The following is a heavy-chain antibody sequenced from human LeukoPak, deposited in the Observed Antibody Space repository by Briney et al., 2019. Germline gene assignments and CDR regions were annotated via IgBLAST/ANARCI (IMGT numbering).Heavy chain of an antibody. Sequence: GRSLRLSCAASGFTFTNYGMHWVRQAPGKGLEWVALISYDGSDKNYADSVKGRFTISRDNSKNTLYMRMNSLRAEDMAVYYCAKGIDSSGYWADYWGQGTLVTVSS. J-gene: IGHJ4*02. V-gene: IGHV3-30*18. CDR2: ISYDGSDK. CDR1: GFTFTNYG. CDR3: AKGIDSSGYWADY. D-gene: IGHD3-22*01.